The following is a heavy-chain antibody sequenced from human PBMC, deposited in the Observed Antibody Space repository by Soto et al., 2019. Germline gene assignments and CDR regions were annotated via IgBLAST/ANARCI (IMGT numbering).Heavy chain of an antibody. J-gene: IGHJ6*02. V-gene: IGHV1-46*01. D-gene: IGHD3-22*01. CDR1: GYTFTSYY. CDR3: ARGPPTYYYDSSGYGSHDYYYYGMDV. CDR2: INPSGGST. Sequence: ASVKVSCKASGYTFTSYYMHWVRQAPGQGLEWMGIINPSGGSTSYAQKFQGRVTMTRDTSTSTVYMELSSLRSEDTAVYYRARGPPTYYYDSSGYGSHDYYYYGMDVWGQGTTVTVSS.